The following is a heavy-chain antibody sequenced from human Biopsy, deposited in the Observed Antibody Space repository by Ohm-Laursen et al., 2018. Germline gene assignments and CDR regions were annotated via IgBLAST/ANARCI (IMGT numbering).Heavy chain of an antibody. Sequence: SETLSLTCTVSGGSISSYYWTWIRQPPGKGLEWIGDVYYSGSTNRNPSLKSRFTILVGTSKNQFSLKLNSVTAADTAVYYCGRREVVITHDAFDTWGQGTMVTVSS. CDR3: GRREVVITHDAFDT. J-gene: IGHJ3*02. CDR1: GGSISSYY. D-gene: IGHD3-22*01. CDR2: VYYSGST. V-gene: IGHV4-59*08.